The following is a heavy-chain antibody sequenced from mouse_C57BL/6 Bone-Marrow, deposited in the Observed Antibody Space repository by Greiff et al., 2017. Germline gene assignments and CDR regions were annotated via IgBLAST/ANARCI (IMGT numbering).Heavy chain of an antibody. D-gene: IGHD4-1*01. CDR3: AKGRDWESPFAD. CDR1: ASSIPTRYY. CDR2: ISYDGSN. J-gene: IGHJ3*01. Sequence: VQLMESGPGLVQPSQSLSLTCSVTASSIPTRYYWNWIRQFPGNKLEWMGYISYDGSNNSNPSLKNRISITRYTYKNQVFPKLNSVTTENTATYYCAKGRDWESPFADWGQGTLVTVSA. V-gene: IGHV3-6*01.